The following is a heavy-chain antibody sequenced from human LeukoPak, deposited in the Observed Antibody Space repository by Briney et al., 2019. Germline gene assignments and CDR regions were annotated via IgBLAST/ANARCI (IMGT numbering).Heavy chain of an antibody. CDR2: IGGRDGST. J-gene: IGHJ5*02. V-gene: IGHV3-23*01. Sequence: PGGSLRLSCAASGFTFSSYGMSWVRQAPGKGLEWVSAIGGRDGSTYYADSVKGRFTISRDNSKNTLDLQMNSLRAADTAVYYCARDGLRGNNWFDPWGQGTLVTVSS. CDR1: GFTFSSYG. CDR3: ARDGLRGNNWFDP. D-gene: IGHD5-24*01.